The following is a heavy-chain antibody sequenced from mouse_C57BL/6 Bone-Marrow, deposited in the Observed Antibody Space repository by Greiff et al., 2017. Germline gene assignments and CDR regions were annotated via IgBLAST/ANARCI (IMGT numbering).Heavy chain of an antibody. D-gene: IGHD2-5*01. CDR3: ARRKGYYSNLFAY. CDR2: IYPGSGST. J-gene: IGHJ3*01. Sequence: QVQLQQSGAELVKPGASVKMSCKASGYTFTSYWITWVKQRPGQGLEWIGDIYPGSGSTNYNEKFKSKATLTVDTSSSTAYMQLSSLTSEDSAVYYCARRKGYYSNLFAYWGQRTLVTVSA. CDR1: GYTFTSYW. V-gene: IGHV1-55*01.